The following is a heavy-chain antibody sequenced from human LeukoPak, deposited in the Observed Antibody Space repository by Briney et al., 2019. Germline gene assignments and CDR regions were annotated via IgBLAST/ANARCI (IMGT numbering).Heavy chain of an antibody. Sequence: GGSLRLSCAASGFTFSDYGMNWVRQAPGKGLEWVSYISGSGTSIYDADSVKGRFTISRDNAKNSLYLQMNSLRADDTAVYYCARASSAGTVDYWGQGTLVTVSS. CDR1: GFTFSDYG. CDR2: ISGSGTSI. V-gene: IGHV3-48*03. D-gene: IGHD6-13*01. J-gene: IGHJ4*02. CDR3: ARASSAGTVDY.